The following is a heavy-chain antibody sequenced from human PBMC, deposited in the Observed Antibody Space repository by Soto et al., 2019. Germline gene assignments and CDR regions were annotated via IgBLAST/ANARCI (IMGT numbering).Heavy chain of an antibody. J-gene: IGHJ3*02. D-gene: IGHD3-3*01. Sequence: PSETLSLTCTVSGGSISSGGYYWSWIRQHPGKGLEWIGYIYYSGSTNYNPSLKSRVTISVDTSKNQFSLKLSSVTAADTAVYYCSRTTYYDFWSGYYTPNAFDIWGQGTMVTVSS. CDR2: IYYSGST. CDR1: GGSISSGGYY. CDR3: SRTTYYDFWSGYYTPNAFDI. V-gene: IGHV4-61*08.